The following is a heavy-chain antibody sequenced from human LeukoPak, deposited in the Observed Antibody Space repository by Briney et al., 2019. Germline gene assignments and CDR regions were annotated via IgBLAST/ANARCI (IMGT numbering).Heavy chain of an antibody. Sequence: SETLSLTCTVSGGSISNYYWNWLRQPPGKGLEWIGYIYYSGSTNYNPSLSGRVTMSLDTSKNQFSLRLTSATAADTAVYYCARGFDSKSTYFDYWGQGTLVTVPS. CDR1: GGSISNYY. V-gene: IGHV4-59*01. CDR2: IYYSGST. D-gene: IGHD5-12*01. CDR3: ARGFDSKSTYFDY. J-gene: IGHJ4*02.